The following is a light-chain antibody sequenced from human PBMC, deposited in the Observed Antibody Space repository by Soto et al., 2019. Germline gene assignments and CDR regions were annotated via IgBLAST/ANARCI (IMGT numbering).Light chain of an antibody. J-gene: IGLJ1*01. CDR3: SSYTRLCVYV. V-gene: IGLV1-44*01. CDR1: SSNIGSNT. CDR2: SNN. Sequence: QSALTQPPSASGTPGQRVTISCSGSSSNIGSNTVNWYQQLPGTAPKLVIYSNNQRPSGVPDRFSGSKSGTSASLAISGLQSDYDADYDCSSYTRLCVYVFRAGTNLTV.